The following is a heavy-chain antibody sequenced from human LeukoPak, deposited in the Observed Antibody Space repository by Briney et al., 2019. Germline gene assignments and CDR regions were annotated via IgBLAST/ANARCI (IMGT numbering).Heavy chain of an antibody. V-gene: IGHV1-18*01. CDR2: ISAYNGNT. D-gene: IGHD3-10*01. Sequence: ASVKVSCTASGYTFTSYGISWVRQAPGQGLEWMGWISAYNGNTNYAQTLKGRVTMTTDTSTSTAYMKLRSLRSDDTAVYYCARLWFGELFSYYFDYWGQGTLVTVSS. CDR1: GYTFTSYG. CDR3: ARLWFGELFSYYFDY. J-gene: IGHJ4*02.